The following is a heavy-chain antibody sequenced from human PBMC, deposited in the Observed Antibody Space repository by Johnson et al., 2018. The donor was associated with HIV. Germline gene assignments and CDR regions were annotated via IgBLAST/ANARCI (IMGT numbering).Heavy chain of an antibody. CDR1: GFAFSNYA. CDR2: ITGSGGNT. V-gene: IGHV3-23*04. D-gene: IGHD1-26*01. CDR3: ARDHGIVYADAFDI. J-gene: IGHJ3*02. Sequence: EQLVESGGGLVQPGGSLRLSCAASGFAFSNYAMTWVRQAPGKGLEWVSSITGSGGNTYDADSVKGRFTISRDNSKNTLYLQMNSLRAEDTAVYYCARDHGIVYADAFDIWGQGTMVTVSS.